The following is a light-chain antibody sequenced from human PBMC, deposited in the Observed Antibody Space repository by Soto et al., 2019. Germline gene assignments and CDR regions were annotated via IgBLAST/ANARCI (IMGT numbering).Light chain of an antibody. J-gene: IGKJ1*01. CDR1: QTIGSY. Sequence: EIVLTQSPGTLSLSPGERATLSCRASQTIGSYLAWYQQKPGQAPRLLIYGASTRATGIPARFSGSGSGTDFTLTISRLEPEDSAVYYCQLHGTTFGQGTKVDIK. CDR3: QLHGTT. CDR2: GAS. V-gene: IGKV3-20*01.